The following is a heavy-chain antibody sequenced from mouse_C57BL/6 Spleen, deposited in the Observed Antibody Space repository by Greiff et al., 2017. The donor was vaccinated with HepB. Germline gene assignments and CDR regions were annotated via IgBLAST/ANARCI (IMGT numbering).Heavy chain of an antibody. CDR2: IRLKSDNYAT. CDR1: GFTFSNYW. J-gene: IGHJ1*03. CDR3: TGRYYGSSYVRYFDV. V-gene: IGHV6-3*01. D-gene: IGHD1-1*01. Sequence: EVKVEESGGGLVQPGGSMKLSCVASGFTFSNYWMNWVRQSPEKGLEWVAQIRLKSDNYATHYAESVKGRFTISRDDSKSSVYLQMNNLRAEDTGIYYCTGRYYGSSYVRYFDVWGTGTTVTVSS.